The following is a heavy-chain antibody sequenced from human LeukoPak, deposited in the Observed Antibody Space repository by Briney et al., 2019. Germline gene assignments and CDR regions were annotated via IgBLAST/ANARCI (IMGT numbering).Heavy chain of an antibody. Sequence: GASVKVSCKASGYTFTSYAIQWVRQAPGQRLEWMGWINAGKGDTKYSQKFQGRVTIARDTSASTAYMELSSLRSEDTAVYYCARDPRSGYHDYWGQGTLVTVSS. CDR2: INAGKGDT. D-gene: IGHD3-22*01. J-gene: IGHJ4*02. CDR3: ARDPRSGYHDY. CDR1: GYTFTSYA. V-gene: IGHV1-3*01.